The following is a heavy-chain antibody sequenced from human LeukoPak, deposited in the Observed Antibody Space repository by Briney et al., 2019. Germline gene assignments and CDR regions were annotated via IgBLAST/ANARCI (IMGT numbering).Heavy chain of an antibody. V-gene: IGHV3-23*01. CDR3: AKGGKWDVTPFDY. CDR2: ISGGGGST. D-gene: IGHD1-26*01. CDR1: GFTFTSYS. J-gene: IGHJ4*02. Sequence: GGSLRLSCAVSGFTFTSYSMNWVRQAPGKGLEWVPTISGGGGSTYYADSVKGRFTISRDNSKNTLYLQVNSLRAEDTAVYYCAKGGKWDVTPFDYWGQGTLVTVSS.